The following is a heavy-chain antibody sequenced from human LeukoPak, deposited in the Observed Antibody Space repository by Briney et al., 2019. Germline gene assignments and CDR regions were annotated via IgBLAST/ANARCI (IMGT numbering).Heavy chain of an antibody. V-gene: IGHV3-21*01. J-gene: IGHJ4*02. Sequence: PGGSLRLSCAASGFTFSTYSMNWVRQAPGTGLEWVSSINSDSSLMYYAESVKGRFTNSRYNARNSLYLQMNSLRAEDTAVYYCIRDLFDDYSLDYWGQGTLVTVSS. CDR1: GFTFSTYS. CDR3: IRDLFDDYSLDY. D-gene: IGHD3-16*01. CDR2: INSDSSLM.